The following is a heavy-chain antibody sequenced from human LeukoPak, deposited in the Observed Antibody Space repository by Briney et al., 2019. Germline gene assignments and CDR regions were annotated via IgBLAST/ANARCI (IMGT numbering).Heavy chain of an antibody. Sequence: PSQTLSLTCAVSGGSISSGGYSWSWIRQPPGKGLEWIGYIYHSGSTYYNPSLKSRVTISVDRSKNQFSLKLSSVTAADTAVYYCARVVYYYDSSGYVSRYFDLWGRGTLVTASS. CDR3: ARVVYYYDSSGYVSRYFDL. D-gene: IGHD3-22*01. J-gene: IGHJ2*01. CDR1: GGSISSGGYS. V-gene: IGHV4-30-2*01. CDR2: IYHSGST.